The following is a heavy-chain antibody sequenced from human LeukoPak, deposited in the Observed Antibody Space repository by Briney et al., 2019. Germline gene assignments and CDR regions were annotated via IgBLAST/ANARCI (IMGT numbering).Heavy chain of an antibody. CDR3: ARERRDGYNRAVDY. J-gene: IGHJ4*02. D-gene: IGHD5-24*01. Sequence: SETLSLTCTVSGGSISSYYWSWIRQPAGKGLEWIGRIYTSGSTNYNPSLKSRVTISVDTSKNQFSLKLSSVTAADTAVYYCARERRDGYNRAVDYWGQGTLVTVSS. V-gene: IGHV4-4*07. CDR2: IYTSGST. CDR1: GGSISSYY.